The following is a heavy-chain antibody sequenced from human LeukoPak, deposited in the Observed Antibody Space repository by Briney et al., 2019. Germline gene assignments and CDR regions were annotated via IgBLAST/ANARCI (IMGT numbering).Heavy chain of an antibody. D-gene: IGHD1-7*01. CDR3: ARDTGAGTTSPVDY. CDR2: VSSSGTYI. J-gene: IGHJ4*02. CDR1: GFTFSSYA. Sequence: GSLRLSCAASGFTFSSYAMNWVRQAPGKGLEWVSSVSSSGTYIYYADSVKGRFTISRDNAKNSLFLQMSSLRADDTAVYYCARDTGAGTTSPVDYWGQGTLVTVSS. V-gene: IGHV3-21*01.